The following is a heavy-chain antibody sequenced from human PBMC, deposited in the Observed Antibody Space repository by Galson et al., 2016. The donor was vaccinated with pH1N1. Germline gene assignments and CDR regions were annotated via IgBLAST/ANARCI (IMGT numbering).Heavy chain of an antibody. CDR2: IKHDGSQK. D-gene: IGHD6-13*01. V-gene: IGHV3-7*01. CDR1: GFTFSNYW. J-gene: IGHJ4*02. Sequence: SLRLSCAGSGFTFSNYWMHWVRQAPGKGLEWVANIKHDGSQKYYVDSVKGRFTISRDNAKNSLYLQMNSLRAEDTAVYYCVRAIGGAASYWGQGTLVTVSS. CDR3: VRAIGGAASY.